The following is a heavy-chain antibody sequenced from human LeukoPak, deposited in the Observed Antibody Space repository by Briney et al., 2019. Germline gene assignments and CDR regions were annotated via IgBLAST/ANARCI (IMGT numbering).Heavy chain of an antibody. V-gene: IGHV4-61*02. D-gene: IGHD6-13*01. CDR1: GASISSGSHY. Sequence: PSETLSLTCTVSGASISSGSHYWSWIRQPAGKGLEWIGRLYVSSDTTYNPSLKSRVTISAVTSKNQFSLKLSSVTAADTAVYYCARDWYSSSLDNWFDPWGQGILVTVSS. CDR2: LYVSSDT. J-gene: IGHJ5*02. CDR3: ARDWYSSSLDNWFDP.